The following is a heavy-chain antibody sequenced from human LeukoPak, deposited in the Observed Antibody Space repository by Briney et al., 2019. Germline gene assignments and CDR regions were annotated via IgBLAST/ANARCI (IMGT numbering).Heavy chain of an antibody. D-gene: IGHD5-24*01. CDR1: GGSISSGGYY. Sequence: PSETLSLTCTVSGGSISSGGYYWSWLRQHPGKGLEWIGYIYYSGSTYYNPSLKSRVTISVDTSKNQFSLKLSSVTAADTAVYYCARGGRWLQLRYFDYWGQGTLVTVSS. CDR2: IYYSGST. V-gene: IGHV4-31*03. J-gene: IGHJ4*02. CDR3: ARGGRWLQLRYFDY.